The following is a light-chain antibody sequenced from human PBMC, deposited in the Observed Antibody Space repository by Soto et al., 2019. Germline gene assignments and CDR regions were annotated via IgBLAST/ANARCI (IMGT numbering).Light chain of an antibody. CDR2: GAS. CDR1: QSFSRSV. Sequence: EIVLTHSPGTLSLSPGERATLSCRASQSFSRSVLAWYQQRPGQAPRLLLYGASTRATGIPDRFSGSGSGTDFTLSITRLEPEDFAVYYCQQYASSPITFGQGTRLEIK. J-gene: IGKJ5*01. CDR3: QQYASSPIT. V-gene: IGKV3-20*01.